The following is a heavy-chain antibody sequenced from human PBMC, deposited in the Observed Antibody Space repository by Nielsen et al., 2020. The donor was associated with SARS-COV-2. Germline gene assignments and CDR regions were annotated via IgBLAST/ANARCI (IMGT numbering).Heavy chain of an antibody. J-gene: IGHJ6*02. Sequence: SETLSLICTVSGGSISSYYWSWIRQPPGKGLEWIGYIYYSGSTNYNPSLKSRVTISVDTSKNQFSLKLSSVTAADTAVYYCARGTPYYYYGMDVWGQGTTVTVSS. CDR2: IYYSGST. CDR1: GGSISSYY. CDR3: ARGTPYYYYGMDV. V-gene: IGHV4-59*01. D-gene: IGHD2-15*01.